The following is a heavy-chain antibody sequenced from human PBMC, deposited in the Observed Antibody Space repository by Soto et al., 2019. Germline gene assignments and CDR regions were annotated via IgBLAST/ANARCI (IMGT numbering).Heavy chain of an antibody. CDR2: IYYSGST. J-gene: IGHJ6*03. CDR3: ARQPGGSSRIHYYYYYMDV. V-gene: IGHV4-39*01. D-gene: IGHD1-26*01. CDR1: GGSISSSSYY. Sequence: PSETLSLTCTVSGGSISSSSYYWGWIRQPPGKGLEWIGSIYYSGSTYYNPSLKSRVTISVDTSKNQFSLKLSSVTAADTAVYYCARQPGGSSRIHYYYYYMDVWGKGTTVTVSS.